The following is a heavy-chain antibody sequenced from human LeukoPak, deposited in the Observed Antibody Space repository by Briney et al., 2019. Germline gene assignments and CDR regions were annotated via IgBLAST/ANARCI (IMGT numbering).Heavy chain of an antibody. D-gene: IGHD4-17*01. CDR1: GFTFSTYS. CDR3: ARDYYGDYYFDY. Sequence: RAGGSLRLSCAASGFTFSTYSVNWVRQAPGRGLEWVSSISSSSYIYYADSVKGRFTISRDNAKNSLYLHMNSLRAEDTAVYYCARDYYGDYYFDYWGQGTLVTVSS. CDR2: ISSSSYI. J-gene: IGHJ4*02. V-gene: IGHV3-21*01.